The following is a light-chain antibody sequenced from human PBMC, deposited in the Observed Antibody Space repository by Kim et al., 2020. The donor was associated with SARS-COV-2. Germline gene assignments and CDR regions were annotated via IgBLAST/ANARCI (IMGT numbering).Light chain of an antibody. V-gene: IGLV2-11*01. CDR2: DVS. CDR1: NSDVGGYNY. J-gene: IGLJ1*01. Sequence: GQSVTISCTGTNSDVGGYNYVSWYQQHPGKAPKLMIYDVSKRPSGVPDRFSGSKSGNTASLTISGLQAEDEADYYCCSYAGSYTYVFGTGTKVTVL. CDR3: CSYAGSYTYV.